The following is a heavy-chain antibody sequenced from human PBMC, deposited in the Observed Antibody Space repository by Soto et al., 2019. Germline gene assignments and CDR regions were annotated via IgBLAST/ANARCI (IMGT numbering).Heavy chain of an antibody. Sequence: VGSLRLSCAASGLTFSDHYMDGGRQAPGKGLEWVGRSRNKANSYTTENAASVKGRFTISRDDSKNSLYLQMNSLKTEDTAVYYCARCGYCGRTSGYSDYYGLAVWGKGTTVTVSS. J-gene: IGHJ6*04. CDR1: GLTFSDHY. D-gene: IGHD2-2*01. CDR3: ARCGYCGRTSGYSDYYGLAV. CDR2: SRNKANSYTT. V-gene: IGHV3-72*01.